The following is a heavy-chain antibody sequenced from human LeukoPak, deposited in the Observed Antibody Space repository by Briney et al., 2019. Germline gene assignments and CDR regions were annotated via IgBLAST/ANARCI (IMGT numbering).Heavy chain of an antibody. Sequence: SETLSLTCTVSGGSISSDYWSWIRQPPGKGLEWIGYIYYSGSTNYNPSLKSRVTISVDTSKNQFSLKLSSVTAADTAVYYCARYEYYYDSSGYLCWFDPWGQGTLVTVSS. CDR3: ARYEYYYDSSGYLCWFDP. CDR1: GGSISSDY. CDR2: IYYSGST. D-gene: IGHD3-22*01. V-gene: IGHV4-59*01. J-gene: IGHJ5*02.